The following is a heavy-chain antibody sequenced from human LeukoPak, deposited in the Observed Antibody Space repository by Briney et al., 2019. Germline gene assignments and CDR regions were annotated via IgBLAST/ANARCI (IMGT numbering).Heavy chain of an antibody. CDR1: GFTVSSNY. CDR3: ARDLSSLDAFDI. J-gene: IGHJ3*02. Sequence: GGSLRLSCAASGFTVSSNYMSWVRQAPGKGLEWASVIYSGGSTYYSDSVKGRFTISRDNSKNTLYLQMNSLIAEDTAVYYCARDLSSLDAFDIWGQGTMVTVSS. CDR2: IYSGGST. D-gene: IGHD2/OR15-2a*01. V-gene: IGHV3-66*01.